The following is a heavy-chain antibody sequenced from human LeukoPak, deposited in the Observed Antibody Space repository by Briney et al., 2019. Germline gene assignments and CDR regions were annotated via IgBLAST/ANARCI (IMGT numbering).Heavy chain of an antibody. Sequence: ASVKVSCKASGYTFTGYYMHWVRQAPGQGVEWMGWINPNSGGTNYAQKFQGRVTMTRDTSISTAYMELSRLRSDDTAVYYCARGIAVAGTRGWFDPWGQGTLVTVSS. CDR2: INPNSGGT. J-gene: IGHJ5*02. CDR3: ARGIAVAGTRGWFDP. D-gene: IGHD6-19*01. V-gene: IGHV1-2*02. CDR1: GYTFTGYY.